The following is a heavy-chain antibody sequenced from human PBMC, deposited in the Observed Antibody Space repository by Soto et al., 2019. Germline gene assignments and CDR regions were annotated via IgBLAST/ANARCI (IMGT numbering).Heavy chain of an antibody. V-gene: IGHV4-34*01. CDR3: ACLPSPKRYYYGSGRKDY. D-gene: IGHD3-10*01. CDR1: GGSFSGYY. J-gene: IGHJ4*02. CDR2: INHSGST. Sequence: SGTLSLTCAVYGGSFSGYYWSWIRQPPGKGLEWIGEINHSGSTNYNPSLKSRVTISVDTSKNQFSLKLSSVTAADTAVYYCACLPSPKRYYYGSGRKDYWGQGTLVTVSS.